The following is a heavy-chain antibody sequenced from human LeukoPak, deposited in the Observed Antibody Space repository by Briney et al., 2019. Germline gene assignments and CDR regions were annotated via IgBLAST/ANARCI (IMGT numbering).Heavy chain of an antibody. CDR2: ISWDGGTA. Sequence: GGSLRLSCAASGFTFDDYTIHWVRQAPGKGLEWVSLISWDGGTAYYADSVRGRFTISRDNSKNSLYLQMDSLRDEDTALYYCAKDGRAAAGTRTDYYYMDVWGKGTPVTVSS. V-gene: IGHV3-43D*03. CDR3: AKDGRAAAGTRTDYYYMDV. D-gene: IGHD6-13*01. J-gene: IGHJ6*03. CDR1: GFTFDDYT.